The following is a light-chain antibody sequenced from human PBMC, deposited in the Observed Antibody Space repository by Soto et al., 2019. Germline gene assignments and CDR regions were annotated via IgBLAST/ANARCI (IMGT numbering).Light chain of an antibody. Sequence: QSVLTQPPSASGTPGQRVTISCSGATSNFGTKSVNWYQHLPGAAPRLLIYNSDQRPSGVPDRFAASKSGTSASLAISGLQSADEGDYFCAAWDDILHGPLFGGGTKLTVL. CDR1: TSNFGTKS. CDR3: AAWDDILHGPL. CDR2: NSD. J-gene: IGLJ2*01. V-gene: IGLV1-44*01.